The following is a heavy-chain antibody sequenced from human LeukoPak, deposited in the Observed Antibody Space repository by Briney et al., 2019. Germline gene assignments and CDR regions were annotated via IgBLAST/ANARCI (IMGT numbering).Heavy chain of an antibody. CDR2: GDYSGGT. D-gene: IGHD6-19*01. V-gene: IGHV4-39*07. CDR1: GDSFTSVTDY. J-gene: IGHJ4*01. CDR3: AGERGEEYSSGWYKTNYFYN. Sequence: SSETLSLTCTVSGDSFTSVTDYWAWIRQPPGKGLEWIASGDYSGGTYYNPSLESRVAISADMSKNQISLKLTSVTGADTAVYYCAGERGEEYSSGWYKTNYFYNWGQESGSPSPQ.